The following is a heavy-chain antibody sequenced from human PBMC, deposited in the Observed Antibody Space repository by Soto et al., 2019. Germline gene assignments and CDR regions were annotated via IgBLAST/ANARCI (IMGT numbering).Heavy chain of an antibody. J-gene: IGHJ6*02. D-gene: IGHD4-4*01. V-gene: IGHV4-4*07. Sequence: LSITCTVSGGSISSYYWSWIRQPAGKGLEWIGRIYTSGSTNYNPPLKSRVTMSVDTSKNQFSLKLSSVTAADTAVYYCARVPIYTPSYYYYGMDVWGQGTTVTVSS. CDR1: GGSISSYY. CDR3: ARVPIYTPSYYYYGMDV. CDR2: IYTSGST.